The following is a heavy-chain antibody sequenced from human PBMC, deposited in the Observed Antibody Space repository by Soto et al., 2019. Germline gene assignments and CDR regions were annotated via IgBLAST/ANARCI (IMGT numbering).Heavy chain of an antibody. CDR2: LSTDGSTP. D-gene: IGHD3-3*01. CDR3: AKSYDLWSPYLSFGDQRDP. V-gene: IGHV3-30*16. CDR1: GFIFGSYA. J-gene: IGHJ5*02. Sequence: QVQLVESGGGVVQPRESLRLSCAASGFIFGSYAMNWVRQVPGKGPEWVAVLSTDGSTPYYADSVRGRFTISRDNSKSTLFLQMNSLRPEDTAIYFCAKSYDLWSPYLSFGDQRDPWGQGTLVTVSS.